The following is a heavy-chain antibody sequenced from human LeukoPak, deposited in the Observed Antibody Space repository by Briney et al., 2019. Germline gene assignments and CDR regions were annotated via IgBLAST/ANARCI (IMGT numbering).Heavy chain of an antibody. CDR3: AREAGLGYYDSSGYYNAEYFQH. CDR1: GDTFTGYY. J-gene: IGHJ1*01. CDR2: INPNSGGT. V-gene: IGHV1-2*02. Sequence: ASVKVSCKASGDTFTGYYMHWVRQAPGQGLEWMGWINPNSGGTNYAQKFQGRVTMTRDTSISTAYMELSRLRSDDTAVYYCAREAGLGYYDSSGYYNAEYFQHWGQGTLVTVSS. D-gene: IGHD3-22*01.